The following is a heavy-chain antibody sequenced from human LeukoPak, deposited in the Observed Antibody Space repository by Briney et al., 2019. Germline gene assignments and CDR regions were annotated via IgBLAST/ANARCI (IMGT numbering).Heavy chain of an antibody. CDR2: ILPIFSTA. V-gene: IGHV1-69*13. J-gene: IGHJ3*02. CDR3: ARDSDQYYDILTGYQGAFDI. Sequence: GASVKVSCQPYAGTFSSYAISWVRQAPGQGLEWMGGILPIFSTANYAQKFQGRVTITADESTSTAYMELSSLRSEDTAVYYCARDSDQYYDILTGYQGAFDIWGQGTMVSVSS. D-gene: IGHD3-9*01. CDR1: AGTFSSYA.